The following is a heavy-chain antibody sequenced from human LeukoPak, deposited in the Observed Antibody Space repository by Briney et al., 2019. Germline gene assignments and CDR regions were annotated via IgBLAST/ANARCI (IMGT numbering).Heavy chain of an antibody. CDR3: AKDRTTVARIFDY. Sequence: TGGSLRLSCAASGFTFSSYAMSWVRQAPGEALAWVSGINNSGSNTYYADSVKGRFTISRDNSKNTLYLQMNSLRAEDTAVYYCAKDRTTVARIFDYWGQGTLVTVSS. D-gene: IGHD2-15*01. V-gene: IGHV3-23*01. CDR2: INNSGSNT. J-gene: IGHJ4*02. CDR1: GFTFSSYA.